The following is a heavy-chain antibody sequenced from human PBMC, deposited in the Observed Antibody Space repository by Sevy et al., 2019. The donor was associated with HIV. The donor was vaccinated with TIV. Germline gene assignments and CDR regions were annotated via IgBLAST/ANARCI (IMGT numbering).Heavy chain of an antibody. J-gene: IGHJ4*02. D-gene: IGHD6-19*01. V-gene: IGHV3-48*01. CDR2: MTSDLRTI. CDR1: DFAFSIYS. CDR3: ARSVEYYFDN. Sequence: GGSLRLSCAASDFAFSIYSMNWVRQTPGKGLEWVAYMTSDLRTIYYADSVKGRFTISRDNAKNSLFLQMNSLRAEDTAVYYCARSVEYYFDNWGQGTLVTVSS.